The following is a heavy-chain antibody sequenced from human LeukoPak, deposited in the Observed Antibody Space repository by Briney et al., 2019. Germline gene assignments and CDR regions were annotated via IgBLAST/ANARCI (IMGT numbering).Heavy chain of an antibody. CDR1: GFTFSSYS. Sequence: GGSLRLPCAASGFTFSSYSMNWVRQAPGKGLEWVSYISSSSSTIYYADSVKGRFTISRDNAKNSLYLQMNSLRAEDTAVYYCARGGYFDFWSGYYSPSIDYWGQGTLVTVSS. J-gene: IGHJ4*02. CDR2: ISSSSSTI. CDR3: ARGGYFDFWSGYYSPSIDY. V-gene: IGHV3-48*01. D-gene: IGHD3-3*01.